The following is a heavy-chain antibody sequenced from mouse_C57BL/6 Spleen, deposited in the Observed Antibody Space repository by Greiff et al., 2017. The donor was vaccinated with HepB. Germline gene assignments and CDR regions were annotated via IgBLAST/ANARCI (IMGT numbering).Heavy chain of an antibody. CDR2: ISDGGSYT. J-gene: IGHJ4*01. CDR1: GFTFSSYA. CDR3: ARDDYYGSYYYAMDY. V-gene: IGHV5-4*01. Sequence: EVKLVESGGGLVKPGGSLKLSCAASGFTFSSYAMSWVRQTPEKRLEWVATISDGGSYTYYPDNVKGRFTISRDNAKNNLYQQMSHLKSEDTAMYYCARDDYYGSYYYAMDYWGQGTSVTVSS. D-gene: IGHD1-1*01.